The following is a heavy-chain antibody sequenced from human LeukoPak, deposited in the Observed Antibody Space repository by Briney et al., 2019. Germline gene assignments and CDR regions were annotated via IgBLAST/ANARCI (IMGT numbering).Heavy chain of an antibody. CDR3: AKDVSWNWFDP. Sequence: GGSLRLSCAASGFTFSTYAMHWVRQAPGKGLEWVAVISYDGSNKYYADSVKGRFTISRDNSENTLYLQMNTLRAEDTAVYYCAKDVSWNWFDPWGQGTLVTVSS. CDR2: ISYDGSNK. CDR1: GFTFSTYA. J-gene: IGHJ5*02. V-gene: IGHV3-30*18.